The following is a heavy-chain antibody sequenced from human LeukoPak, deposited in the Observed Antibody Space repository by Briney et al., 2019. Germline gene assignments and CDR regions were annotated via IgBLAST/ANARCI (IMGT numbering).Heavy chain of an antibody. CDR1: GGTFSSYA. J-gene: IGHJ4*02. V-gene: IGHV1-69*04. CDR3: ARGIRYFDWSSGY. D-gene: IGHD3-9*01. CDR2: IIPILGIA. Sequence: SVKVSCKASGGTFSSYAISWVRQAPGQGLGWMGRIIPILGIANYAQKFQGRVTITADKSTSTAYMELSSLRSEDTAVYYCARGIRYFDWSSGYWGQGTLVTVSS.